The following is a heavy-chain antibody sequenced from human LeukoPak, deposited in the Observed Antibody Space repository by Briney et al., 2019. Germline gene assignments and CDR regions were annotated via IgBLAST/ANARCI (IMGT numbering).Heavy chain of an antibody. Sequence: SVKVSCKASGGTFSSYAISWVRQAPGQGIEWMGGIIPIFGTANYAQKFQGRVTITTDESTSTAYMELSSLRSEDTAVYYCARAIPAEGYCSSTSCYYFDYWGQGTLVTVSS. D-gene: IGHD2-2*01. V-gene: IGHV1-69*05. J-gene: IGHJ4*02. CDR2: IIPIFGTA. CDR1: GGTFSSYA. CDR3: ARAIPAEGYCSSTSCYYFDY.